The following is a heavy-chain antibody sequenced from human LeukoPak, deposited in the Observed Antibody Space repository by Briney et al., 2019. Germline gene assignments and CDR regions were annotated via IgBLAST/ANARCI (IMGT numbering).Heavy chain of an antibody. CDR2: INHSGST. CDR1: GGSFSGYY. D-gene: IGHD2/OR15-2a*01. V-gene: IGHV4-34*01. J-gene: IGHJ4*02. CDR3: ARGSGSNY. Sequence: SETLSLTCAVYGGSFSGYYWSWTRQPPGKGLEWIGEINHSGSTNYNPSLKSRVTISVDTSKDQFSLKLSSVTAADTAVYYCARGSGSNYWGQGTLVTVSS.